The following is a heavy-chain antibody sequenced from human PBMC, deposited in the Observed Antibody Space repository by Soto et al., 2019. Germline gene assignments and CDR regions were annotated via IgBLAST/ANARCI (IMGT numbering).Heavy chain of an antibody. CDR2: ISYDGSNK. CDR1: GFTFSSYA. D-gene: IGHD5-18*01. CDR3: ARGDSYGPIDY. V-gene: IGHV3-30-3*01. Sequence: GGSLRLSCAASGFTFSSYAMHWVRQAPGKGLEWVAVISYDGSNKYYADSVKGRFTNSRDNSKNTLYLQMNSLRAEDTAVYYCARGDSYGPIDYWGQGTLVTVSS. J-gene: IGHJ4*02.